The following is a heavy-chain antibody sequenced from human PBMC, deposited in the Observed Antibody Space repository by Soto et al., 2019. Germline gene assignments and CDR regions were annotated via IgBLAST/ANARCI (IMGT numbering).Heavy chain of an antibody. V-gene: IGHV1-18*01. CDR3: ARDWVGIDY. J-gene: IGHJ4*02. D-gene: IGHD3-10*01. CDR2: INPYNCNT. CDR1: GYTFTSYG. Sequence: VQLVQSGAEVKKPGASVKVSCKASGYTFTSYGISWVRQAPEQGLEWMGWINPYNCNTNYAQKLQGIVTMTTDTSTDTAYMELRSLRTDGTALYICARDWVGIDYWCQGALVTVPS.